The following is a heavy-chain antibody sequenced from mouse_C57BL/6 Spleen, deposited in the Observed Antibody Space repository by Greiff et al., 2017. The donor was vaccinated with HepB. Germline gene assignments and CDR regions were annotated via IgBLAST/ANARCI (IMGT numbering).Heavy chain of an antibody. D-gene: IGHD2-2*01. CDR3: ARGGSRRFDYAMDY. CDR2: ISSGSSTI. CDR1: GFTFSDYG. Sequence: EVQVVESGGGLVKPGGSLKLSCAASGFTFSDYGMHWVRQAPEKGLEWVAYISSGSSTIYYADTVKGRFTISRDNAKNTLFLQMTSLRSEDTAMYYCARGGSRRFDYAMDYWGQGTSVTVSS. V-gene: IGHV5-17*01. J-gene: IGHJ4*01.